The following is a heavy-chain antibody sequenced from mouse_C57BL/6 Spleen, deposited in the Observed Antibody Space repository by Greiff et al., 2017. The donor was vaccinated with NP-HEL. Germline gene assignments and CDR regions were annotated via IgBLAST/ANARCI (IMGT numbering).Heavy chain of an antibody. J-gene: IGHJ4*01. CDR3: TYYGSFYAMDY. D-gene: IGHD1-1*01. CDR1: GYTFTDYE. V-gene: IGHV1-15*01. Sequence: SGAELVRPGASVTLSCKASGYTFTDYEMHWVKQTPVHGLEWIGAIDPETGGTAYNQKFKGKAILTADKSSSTAYMELRSLTSEDSAVYYCTYYGSFYAMDYWGQGTSVTVSS. CDR2: IDPETGGT.